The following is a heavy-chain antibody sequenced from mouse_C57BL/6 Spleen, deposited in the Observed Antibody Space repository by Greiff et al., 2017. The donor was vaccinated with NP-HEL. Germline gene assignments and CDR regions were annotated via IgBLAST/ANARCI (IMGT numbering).Heavy chain of an antibody. CDR3: TRDYGFFAY. J-gene: IGHJ3*01. V-gene: IGHV5-9-1*02. D-gene: IGHD2-2*01. CDR2: ISSGGDYI. CDR1: GFTFSSYA. Sequence: EVKLVESGEGLVKPGGSLKLSCAASGFTFSSYAMSWVRQTPEKRLEWVAYISSGGDYIYYADTVKGRFIISRDNARNTLYLQMSSLKSEDTAMYYCTRDYGFFAYWGQGTLVTVSA.